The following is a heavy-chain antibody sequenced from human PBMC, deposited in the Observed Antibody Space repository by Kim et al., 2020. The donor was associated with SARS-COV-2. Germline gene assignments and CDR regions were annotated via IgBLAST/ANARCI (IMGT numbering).Heavy chain of an antibody. D-gene: IGHD6-13*01. CDR3: AKGPAAGISYDYYYGMDV. V-gene: IGHV3-33*06. Sequence: GGSLRLSCAASGFTFSSYAMHWVRQAPGKGLEWVAVIWYDGSNKYYADSVKGRFTISRDNSKNTLYLQMNSLRDEDTAVYYCAKGPAAGISYDYYYGMDVWCQGTTVTVSS. CDR1: GFTFSSYA. CDR2: IWYDGSNK. J-gene: IGHJ6*02.